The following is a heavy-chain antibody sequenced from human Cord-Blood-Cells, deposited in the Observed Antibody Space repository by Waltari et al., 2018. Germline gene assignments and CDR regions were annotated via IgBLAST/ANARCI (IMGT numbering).Heavy chain of an antibody. CDR2: IIPILGIA. Sequence: QVQLVQSGAEVKKPGSSVKVSCKASGGTFSSYAISWVRQAPGQGRGWMGRIIPILGIANYARKFQGGGTITADKSTSTAYMELSSLSSEDTAVYYCARDKHDFWSGYYDAFDIWGQGTMVTVSS. J-gene: IGHJ3*02. CDR3: ARDKHDFWSGYYDAFDI. CDR1: GGTFSSYA. D-gene: IGHD3-3*01. V-gene: IGHV1-69*09.